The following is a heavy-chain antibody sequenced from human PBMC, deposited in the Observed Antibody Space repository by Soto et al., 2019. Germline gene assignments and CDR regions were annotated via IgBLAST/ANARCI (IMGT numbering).Heavy chain of an antibody. CDR1: GFTFSNAW. Sequence: GGSLRLSCAASGFTFSNAWMSWVRQAPGKGLEWVGRIKSKTDGGTTDYAAPVKGRFTISRDDSKNTLYLQMNSLKTEDTAVYYCIITLRYYTIYYFDYWGQGTLVTVSS. CDR2: IKSKTDGGTT. D-gene: IGHD3-9*01. CDR3: IITLRYYTIYYFDY. J-gene: IGHJ4*02. V-gene: IGHV3-15*01.